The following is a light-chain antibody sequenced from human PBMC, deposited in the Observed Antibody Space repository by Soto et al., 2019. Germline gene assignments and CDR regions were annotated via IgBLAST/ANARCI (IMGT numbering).Light chain of an antibody. V-gene: IGKV3D-15*01. CDR3: QVRTNWSIA. J-gene: IGKJ5*01. CDR1: QSVRTN. Sequence: EVMMTQFPDTVSVTAGDTVTLSCGASQSVRTNLAWYQQRPGQAPRLLIHYASTRASDIPARFSGSGSGTNFTPAISSLQSEDFAVYYCQVRTNWSIAFGQGTRLEIK. CDR2: YAS.